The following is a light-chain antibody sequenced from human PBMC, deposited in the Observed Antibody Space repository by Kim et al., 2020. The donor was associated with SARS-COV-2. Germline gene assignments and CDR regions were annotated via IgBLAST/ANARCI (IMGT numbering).Light chain of an antibody. CDR1: QGISSY. CDR2: AAS. CDR3: QQLNSYPFT. J-gene: IGKJ4*01. V-gene: IGKV1-9*01. Sequence: ASVGDRVTITCRTSQGISSYLAWYQQKPGTAPKLLIYAASTLQSGVPSRFSGSGSGTDFTLTISSLQPEDFATYYCQQLNSYPFTFGGGTKVDIK.